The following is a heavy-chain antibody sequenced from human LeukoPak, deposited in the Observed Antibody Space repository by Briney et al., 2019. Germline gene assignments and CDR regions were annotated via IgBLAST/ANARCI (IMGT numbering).Heavy chain of an antibody. CDR3: ASGGRQLPQFDY. CDR1: GFTANSNY. CDR2: IYSGGST. Sequence: GGSLRLSCAASGFTANSNYISWVRQAPGEGLEWVSLIYSGGSTYYADSVKGRFTISRDNSKNMLHLQMSSLRAEDTAVYFCASGGRQLPQFDYWGQGTLVTVSS. J-gene: IGHJ4*02. V-gene: IGHV3-66*01. D-gene: IGHD2-15*01.